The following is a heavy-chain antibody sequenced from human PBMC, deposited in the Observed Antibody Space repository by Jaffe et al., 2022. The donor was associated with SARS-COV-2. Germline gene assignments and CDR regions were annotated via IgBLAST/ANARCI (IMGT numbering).Heavy chain of an antibody. V-gene: IGHV3-30*03. J-gene: IGHJ4*02. D-gene: IGHD6-19*01. CDR3: ARFMSGGSGWYPIDS. CDR2: ISLDGSNK. Sequence: QVQLVESGGGVVQPGRSLRLSCAASGFTFSSYGMHWVRQAPGKGLEWVAVISLDGSNKYYGQSVKGRFTISRDNSNNTLYLQMNSLRDEDTAVYYCARFMSGGSGWYPIDSWGQGTLVTVSS. CDR1: GFTFSSYG.